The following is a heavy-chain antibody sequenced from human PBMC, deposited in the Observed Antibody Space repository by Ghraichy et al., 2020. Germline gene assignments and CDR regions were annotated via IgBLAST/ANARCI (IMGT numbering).Heavy chain of an antibody. J-gene: IGHJ5*02. CDR1: GGSISSGDYY. D-gene: IGHD2-2*01. CDR2: IYYSGST. CDR3: AGDQGCSSTSGNSPGWFDP. V-gene: IGHV4-30-4*01. Sequence: SETLSLTCTVSGGSISSGDYYWSWIRQPPGKGLEWSGYIYYSGSTYYNPSRKTRVTISVDTSKNQFSLKLSSGTAADTAGYYCAGDQGCSSTSGNSPGWFDPWGQGTLVTVSS.